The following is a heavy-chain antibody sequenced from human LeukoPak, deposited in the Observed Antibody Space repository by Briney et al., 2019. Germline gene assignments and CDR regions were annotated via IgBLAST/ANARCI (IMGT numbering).Heavy chain of an antibody. V-gene: IGHV4-4*07. Sequence: SETLSLTCTVSGGSISSYYWSWIRQPAGKGLEWIGRIYTSGSTNYNPSLKRRATMSLATSKKQLSLTLSSVTAADTAVYSCARGTLAGPYYFDYWGQGTLVTVSS. CDR3: ARGTLAGPYYFDY. J-gene: IGHJ4*02. D-gene: IGHD6-19*01. CDR2: IYTSGST. CDR1: GGSISSYY.